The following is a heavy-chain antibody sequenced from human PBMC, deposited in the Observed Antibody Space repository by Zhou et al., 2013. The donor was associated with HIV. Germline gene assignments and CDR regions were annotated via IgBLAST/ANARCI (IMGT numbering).Heavy chain of an antibody. CDR1: GYTFTKND. Sequence: QVQLVQSGAEVKKPGASVKVSCKASGYTFTKNDINWVRQAPGQGLEWMGWMNPGSGNTGYAQKFDGRFSITRNNSITTAFMELNNLTSEDTAVYFCARDGRPYDILTGYFTYYYYYMDVWGKGTTVTVSS. CDR3: ARDGRPYDILTGYFTYYYYYMDV. CDR2: MNPGSGNT. D-gene: IGHD3-9*01. J-gene: IGHJ6*03. V-gene: IGHV1-8*01.